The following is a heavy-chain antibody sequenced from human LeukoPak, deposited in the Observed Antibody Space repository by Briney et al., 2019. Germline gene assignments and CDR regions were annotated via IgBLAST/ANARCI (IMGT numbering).Heavy chain of an antibody. CDR1: GDSMRKYY. V-gene: IGHV4-4*07. CDR3: SGDVQL. J-gene: IGHJ4*02. Sequence: PSETLSLTCTVSGDSMRKYYWCWIRQPAGKGLEWIGRIYISGSTNYNPSLKSRVTISVDKSKSQFSLKVTSVTAADTAVYYCSGDVQLWGQGTLVTVSS. D-gene: IGHD1-1*01. CDR2: IYISGST.